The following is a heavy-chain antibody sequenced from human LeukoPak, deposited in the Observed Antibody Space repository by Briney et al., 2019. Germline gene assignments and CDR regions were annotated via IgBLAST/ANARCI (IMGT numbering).Heavy chain of an antibody. J-gene: IGHJ4*02. D-gene: IGHD3-16*02. CDR2: INHSGST. CDR1: GGSFSGYY. V-gene: IGHV4-34*01. CDR3: ASRSRGLFDY. Sequence: SETLSLTCAVYGGSFSGYYWSWIRQPPGKGLEWIGEINHSGSTNYNPSLKSRVTISVDTSKNQFSLKLSSVTAAATAVYYCASRSRGLFDYWGQGTLVTVSS.